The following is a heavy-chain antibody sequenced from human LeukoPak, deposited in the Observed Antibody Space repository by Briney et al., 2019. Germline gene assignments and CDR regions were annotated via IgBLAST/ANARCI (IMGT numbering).Heavy chain of an antibody. CDR3: ARGLSRLRLGN. Sequence: SETLSLTCTVSGGSISSYYWSWIRQPARKGLEWIGEINHSGSTNYNPSLKSRVTISVDTSKNQFSLKLSSVTAADTAVYYCARGLSRLRLGNWGQGTLVTVSS. V-gene: IGHV4-34*01. D-gene: IGHD7-27*01. CDR2: INHSGST. CDR1: GGSISSYY. J-gene: IGHJ4*02.